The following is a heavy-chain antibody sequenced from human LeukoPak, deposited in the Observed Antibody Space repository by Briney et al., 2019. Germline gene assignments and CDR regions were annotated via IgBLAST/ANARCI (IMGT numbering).Heavy chain of an antibody. CDR1: GFTFSSYW. CDR3: ARLAFPTGYSSSWFLRNRGYYYMDV. D-gene: IGHD6-13*01. J-gene: IGHJ6*03. Sequence: PGGSLRLSCAASGFTFSSYWMHWVRQAPGKGLVWVSRINSDGSSTSYADSVKGRFTISRDNAKNTLYLQMNSLRAEDTAVYYCARLAFPTGYSSSWFLRNRGYYYMDVWGKGTTVTVSS. V-gene: IGHV3-74*01. CDR2: INSDGSST.